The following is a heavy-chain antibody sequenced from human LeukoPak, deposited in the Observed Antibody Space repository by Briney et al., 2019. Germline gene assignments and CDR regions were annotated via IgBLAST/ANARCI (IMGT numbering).Heavy chain of an antibody. CDR3: ARHRGSGALKNNWFDP. D-gene: IGHD3-10*01. CDR2: ISSSSSYT. CDR1: GFTFSDYY. Sequence: PGGSLRLSCAASGFTFSDYYMSWIRQAPGKGLEWVSYISSSSSYTNYADSVKGRFTISRDNAKNSLYLQMNSLRAEDTAVYYCARHRGSGALKNNWFDPRGQGTLVTVSS. V-gene: IGHV3-11*06. J-gene: IGHJ5*02.